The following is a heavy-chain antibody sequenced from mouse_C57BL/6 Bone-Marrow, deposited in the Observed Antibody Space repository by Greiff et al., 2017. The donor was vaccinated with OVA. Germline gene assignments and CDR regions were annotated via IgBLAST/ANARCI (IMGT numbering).Heavy chain of an antibody. CDR2: IDPENGDT. CDR1: GFNIKDDY. D-gene: IGHD2-3*01. Sequence: VQLQQSGAELVRPGASVKLSCTASGFNIKDDYMHWVKQRPEQGLEWIGWIDPENGDTEYASKFQGKATITADTSSNTAYLQLSSLTSEDTAVYYCTGGWLLLAWFADWGQGTLVTVSA. V-gene: IGHV14-4*01. CDR3: TGGWLLLAWFAD. J-gene: IGHJ3*01.